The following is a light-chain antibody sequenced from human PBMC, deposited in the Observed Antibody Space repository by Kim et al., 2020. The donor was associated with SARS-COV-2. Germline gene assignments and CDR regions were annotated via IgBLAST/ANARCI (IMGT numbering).Light chain of an antibody. Sequence: ASPGDRVTITSRASQGISSYLAWYQQKPGKAPKLLIYAAANLQSGVPSRFSGSGSGTDFTLTISCLQSEDFATYYCQQYYSYPRTFGQGTKVEIK. CDR2: AAA. V-gene: IGKV1-8*01. CDR1: QGISSY. CDR3: QQYYSYPRT. J-gene: IGKJ1*01.